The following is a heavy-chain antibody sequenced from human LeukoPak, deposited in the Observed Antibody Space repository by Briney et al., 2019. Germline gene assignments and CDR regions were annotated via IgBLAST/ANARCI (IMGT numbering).Heavy chain of an antibody. CDR1: GFTFSSYA. V-gene: IGHV3-30*04. J-gene: IGHJ4*02. D-gene: IGHD4-17*01. CDR2: ISYDGSNK. Sequence: GGSLRLSCAASGFTFSSYAMHWVRQAPGKGLEWVAVISYDGSNKYYADSVKGRFTISRDNSKNTLYLQMNSLRAEDTAVYYWAKADDYGIKDYWGQGTLVTVSS. CDR3: AKADDYGIKDY.